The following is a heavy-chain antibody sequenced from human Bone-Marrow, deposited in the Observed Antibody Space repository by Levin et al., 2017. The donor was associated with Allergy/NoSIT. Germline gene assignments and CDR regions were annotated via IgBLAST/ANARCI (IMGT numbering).Heavy chain of an antibody. CDR3: ARDLLLEHYDYVWGSYRYTYYYYGMDV. CDR1: GGSISSYY. Sequence: GSLRLSCTVSGGSISSYYWSWIRQPAGKGLEWIGRIYTSGSTNYNPSLKSRVTMSVDTSKNQFSLKLSSVTAADTAVYYCARDLLLEHYDYVWGSYRYTYYYYGMDVWGQGTTVTVSS. D-gene: IGHD3-16*02. CDR2: IYTSGST. V-gene: IGHV4-4*07. J-gene: IGHJ6*02.